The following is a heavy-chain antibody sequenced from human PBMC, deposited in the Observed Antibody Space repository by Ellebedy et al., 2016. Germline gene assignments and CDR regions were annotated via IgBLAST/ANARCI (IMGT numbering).Heavy chain of an antibody. Sequence: GGSLRLXXAASGFTFSSYWMHWVRQAPGKGLVWVSRINSVGSSTNYADSVKGRFTISRDNTKNTLYLQVNSLRAEDTAVYYCARGGQWLLQGCFDYWGQGTLVTVSS. D-gene: IGHD6-19*01. CDR2: INSVGSST. CDR3: ARGGQWLLQGCFDY. V-gene: IGHV3-74*01. J-gene: IGHJ4*02. CDR1: GFTFSSYW.